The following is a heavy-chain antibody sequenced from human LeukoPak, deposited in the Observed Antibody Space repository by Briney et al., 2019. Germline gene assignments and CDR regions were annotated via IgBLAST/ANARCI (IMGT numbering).Heavy chain of an antibody. V-gene: IGHV1-69*05. CDR1: GGTFSSYA. Sequence: SVKVSCKASGGTFSSYAISWVRQAPRQGLEWMGRIIPIFGTANYAQKFQGRVTITTDESTSTAYMELSSLRSEDTAVYYCARDRVAPSELAVAELWGQGTLVTVSS. CDR2: IIPIFGTA. D-gene: IGHD6-19*01. CDR3: ARDRVAPSELAVAEL. J-gene: IGHJ4*02.